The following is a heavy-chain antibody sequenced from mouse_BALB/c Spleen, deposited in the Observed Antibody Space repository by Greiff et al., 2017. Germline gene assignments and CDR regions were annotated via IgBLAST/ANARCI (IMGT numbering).Heavy chain of an antibody. D-gene: IGHD2-4*01. V-gene: IGHV5-6*01. CDR2: ISSGGSYT. J-gene: IGHJ1*01. CDR1: GFTFSSYG. CDR3: AREKYDYDVEWYFDV. Sequence: EVQLVESGGDLVKPGGSLKLSCAASGFTFSSYGMSWVRQTPDKRLEWVATISSGGSYTYYPDSVKGRFTISRDNAKNTLYLQMSSLKSEDTAMYYCAREKYDYDVEWYFDVWGAGTTVTVSS.